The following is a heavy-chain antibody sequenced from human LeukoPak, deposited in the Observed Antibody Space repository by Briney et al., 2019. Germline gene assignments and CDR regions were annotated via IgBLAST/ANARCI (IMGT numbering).Heavy chain of an antibody. J-gene: IGHJ4*02. CDR2: ISGSGGGT. V-gene: IGHV3-23*01. Sequence: GGSLRLSCAVSGFTFSSYGMSWVRQAPGKGLEWVSRISGSGGGTHYAASVKGRFTISRDNSKNTLSLKMNSLRAEDTAVYYCAKDKYHDSSGTFDYWGQGTLITVSS. D-gene: IGHD3-22*01. CDR3: AKDKYHDSSGTFDY. CDR1: GFTFSSYG.